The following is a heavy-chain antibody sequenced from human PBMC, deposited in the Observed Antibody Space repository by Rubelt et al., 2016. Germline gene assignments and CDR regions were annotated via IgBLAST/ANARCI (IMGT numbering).Heavy chain of an antibody. D-gene: IGHD7-27*01. V-gene: IGHV3-30*18. Sequence: VQLVESGGGLVKPGGSLRLSCAASGFTFSSYGMHWVRQAPGKGLEWVAVISYDGSNKYYADSVKGRFTISRDNSKNTLYLQMNSLRAEDTAVYYCAKGWGYFDYWGQGTLVTVSS. CDR2: ISYDGSNK. CDR3: AKGWGYFDY. J-gene: IGHJ4*02. CDR1: GFTFSSYG.